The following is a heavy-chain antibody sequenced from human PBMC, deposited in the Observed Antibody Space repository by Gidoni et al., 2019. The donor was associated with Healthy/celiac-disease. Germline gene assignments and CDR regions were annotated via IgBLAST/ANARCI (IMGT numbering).Heavy chain of an antibody. CDR1: GFTFSSYS. D-gene: IGHD3-10*01. V-gene: IGHV3-21*01. CDR3: ARDSLDQRVRGEPVVAQYYYYGMDV. CDR2: ISSSSSYI. Sequence: EVQLVESGGGLVKPGGSLRLSCAASGFTFSSYSMTWVRQAPGKGLEWVSSISSSSSYIYYADSVKGRFTISRDNDKNTLYLQMNSLRAEDTAVYYCARDSLDQRVRGEPVVAQYYYYGMDVWGQGTTVTVSS. J-gene: IGHJ6*02.